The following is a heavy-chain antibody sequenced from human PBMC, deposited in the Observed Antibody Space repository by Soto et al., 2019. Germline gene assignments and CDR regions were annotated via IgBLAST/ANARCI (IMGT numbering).Heavy chain of an antibody. D-gene: IGHD3-22*01. J-gene: IGHJ5*02. CDR3: ARYSTPKKTYDSNPGWFDP. V-gene: IGHV1-46*01. CDR1: GYTFTSYY. CDR2: INPSGGST. Sequence: ASLKVSCKASGYTFTSYYMHWVRQAPGQGLEWMGIINPSGGSTSYAQKFQGRVTMTRDTSTSTVYMELSSLRSEDTAVYYCARYSTPKKTYDSNPGWFDPWGQGTLVTVS.